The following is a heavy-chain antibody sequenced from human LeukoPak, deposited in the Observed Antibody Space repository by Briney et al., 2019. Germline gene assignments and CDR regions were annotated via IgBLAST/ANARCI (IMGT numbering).Heavy chain of an antibody. J-gene: IGHJ4*02. D-gene: IGHD3-22*01. CDR2: ISAYNGNT. CDR3: ARDGDPKYYYDSSGYYSY. V-gene: IGHV1-18*01. CDR1: GYTFTSYG. Sequence: GASVKVSCKASGYTFTSYGISWVRQAPGQGLEWMGWISAYNGNTNYAQKLQGRVTMTTDTSTSTAYMELRSLRSDDTAVYYCARDGDPKYYYDSSGYYSYWGQGTLSPSPQ.